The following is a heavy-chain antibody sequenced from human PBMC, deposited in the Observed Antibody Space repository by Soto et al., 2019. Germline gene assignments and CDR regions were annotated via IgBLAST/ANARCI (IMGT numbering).Heavy chain of an antibody. D-gene: IGHD3-10*01. V-gene: IGHV4-59*01. CDR3: ARRHGLDIDAYY. CDR1: GDSISREW. J-gene: IGHJ4*02. CDR2: ISDSGST. Sequence: PSETLSVTCAVAGDSISREWSTWFRQPPGKGLEWIGYISDSGSTNYNPSLKSRVTMSVDTSKKQFSLKLRSVTAADTAVYYCARRHGLDIDAYYWGQGILVTVSS.